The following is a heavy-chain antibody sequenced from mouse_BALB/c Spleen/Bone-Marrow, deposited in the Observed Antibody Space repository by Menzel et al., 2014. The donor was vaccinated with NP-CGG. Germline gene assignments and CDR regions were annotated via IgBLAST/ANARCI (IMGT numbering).Heavy chain of an antibody. D-gene: IGHD1-1*01. CDR1: GFTFTDYY. CDR2: IRNKANGYTT. V-gene: IGHV7-3*02. J-gene: IGHJ3*01. CDR3: ARGWITTGFAY. Sequence: EVQLVESGGGLVQPGGSLRLSCATSGFTFTDYYMSWVRQPPGKALEWLGFIRNKANGYTTEYSASVKGRFTISRDNSQSILYLQMNTLRAEDSATYCCARGWITTGFAYWGQGTLVTVSA.